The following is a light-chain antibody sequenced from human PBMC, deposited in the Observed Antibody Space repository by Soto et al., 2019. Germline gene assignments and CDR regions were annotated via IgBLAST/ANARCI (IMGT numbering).Light chain of an antibody. V-gene: IGKV3-11*01. Sequence: EIVLTQSPATLSLSPGERATLSCRASQSVSTYLAWYQQKPGQAPRLLIYDAFKRAAGIPARFSGSGSGTDFTLTISSLEPEDFAVYYCQQRGNWFLTFGQGTRLEIK. CDR2: DAF. CDR3: QQRGNWFLT. J-gene: IGKJ5*01. CDR1: QSVSTY.